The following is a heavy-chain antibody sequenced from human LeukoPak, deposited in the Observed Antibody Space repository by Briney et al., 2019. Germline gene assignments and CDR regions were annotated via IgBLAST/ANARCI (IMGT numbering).Heavy chain of an antibody. CDR1: GFTFSGYA. V-gene: IGHV3-23*01. CDR3: ARAHLWFGDHLYYFDY. D-gene: IGHD3-10*01. J-gene: IGHJ4*02. Sequence: GGSRRLSCAVSGFTFSGYAMSWVRQAPGKGLEWVSTISGSGDYTYYADSVKGRFSISRDNSKNTLHLQMNSLRAEDTAVYYCARAHLWFGDHLYYFDYWGQGTLVTVSS. CDR2: ISGSGDYT.